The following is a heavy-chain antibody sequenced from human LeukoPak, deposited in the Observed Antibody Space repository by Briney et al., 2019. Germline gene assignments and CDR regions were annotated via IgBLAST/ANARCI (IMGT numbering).Heavy chain of an antibody. J-gene: IGHJ4*02. CDR1: GGSISTYY. Sequence: SETLSLTCTVSGGSISTYYWSWIRQPPGKGLEWIGEINHSGSTNYNPSLKSRVTISVDTSKNQFSLKLSSVTAADTAVYYCARGGPGYSSSWVDYWGQGTLVTVSS. CDR3: ARGGPGYSSSWVDY. D-gene: IGHD6-13*01. CDR2: INHSGST. V-gene: IGHV4-34*01.